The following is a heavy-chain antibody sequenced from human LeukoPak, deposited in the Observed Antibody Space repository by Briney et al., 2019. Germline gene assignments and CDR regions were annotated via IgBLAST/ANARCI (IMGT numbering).Heavy chain of an antibody. J-gene: IGHJ4*02. D-gene: IGHD3-16*01. CDR1: GDSIRSYQ. Sequence: TSETLSLTSTVPGDSIRSYQWSWFRQPPGKGLEWIGYISYSGGTVYSPSLRSRVTISVDTSKSQFSLKLSSVTAADTAVYYCAIVGREGHTCGSYSFDYWGQGILVTVSS. V-gene: IGHV4-59*01. CDR2: ISYSGGT. CDR3: AIVGREGHTCGSYSFDY.